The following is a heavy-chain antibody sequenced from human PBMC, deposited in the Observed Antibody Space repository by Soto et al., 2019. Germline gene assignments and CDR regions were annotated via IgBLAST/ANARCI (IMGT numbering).Heavy chain of an antibody. D-gene: IGHD6-13*01. CDR1: GFTFNSYA. V-gene: IGHV3-23*01. CDR3: ARDRFASSWSYFDY. Sequence: GGSLRLSCAVSGFTFNSYAMNWVRQAPGKGLEWVSSISGGGGGTYYADSVKGRFTISRDNSKNTLYLQMNSLRAEDTAVYYCARDRFASSWSYFDYWGQGTPVTVSS. CDR2: ISGGGGGT. J-gene: IGHJ4*02.